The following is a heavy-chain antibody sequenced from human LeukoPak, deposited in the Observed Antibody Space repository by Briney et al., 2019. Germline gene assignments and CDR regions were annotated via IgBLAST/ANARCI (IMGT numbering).Heavy chain of an antibody. CDR2: ISSSGSYI. CDR3: ARTRASYGSGNVIDY. D-gene: IGHD3-10*01. Sequence: GGSLRLSCSASGFTFSSDSMNWVRQAPGRGLEWGSSISSSGSYIYYADSVKGLFTISRDNATNSLYLPMNSLRAEDTAVYYCARTRASYGSGNVIDYWGQGTLVTVSS. J-gene: IGHJ4*02. CDR1: GFTFSSDS. V-gene: IGHV3-21*01.